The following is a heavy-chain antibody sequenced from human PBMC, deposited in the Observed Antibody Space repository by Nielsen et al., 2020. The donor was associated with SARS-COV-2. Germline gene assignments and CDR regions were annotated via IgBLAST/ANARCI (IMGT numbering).Heavy chain of an antibody. D-gene: IGHD3-3*01. CDR2: IFYRGNT. CDR3: ARAANFYPRYFDY. Sequence: SETLSLTCIVSGGSISTGSHYWSWIRQPPGKGLEWIGYIFYRGNTNYNPSLKSRLTISIDTSKNQFSLHLSSVTAADAARYYCARAANFYPRYFDYWGQGTLVTVSS. CDR1: GGSISTGSHY. V-gene: IGHV4-61*01. J-gene: IGHJ4*02.